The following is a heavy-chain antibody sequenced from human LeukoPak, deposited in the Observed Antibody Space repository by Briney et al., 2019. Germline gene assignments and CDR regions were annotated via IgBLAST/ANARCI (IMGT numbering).Heavy chain of an antibody. D-gene: IGHD1-1*01. Sequence: GGSLRLSCTASGFIFSNYAMTWVRQAPGKGLEWVSRINTDGATTTYADSVKGRFTISRDNAKNTLYLQMTSLGAEDTALYYCARDPWGYRAGVMDFWGLGTLVTVSS. V-gene: IGHV3-74*01. CDR3: ARDPWGYRAGVMDF. CDR2: INTDGATT. J-gene: IGHJ4*02. CDR1: GFIFSNYA.